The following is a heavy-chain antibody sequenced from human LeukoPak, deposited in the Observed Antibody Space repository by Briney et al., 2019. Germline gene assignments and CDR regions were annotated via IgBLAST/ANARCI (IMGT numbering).Heavy chain of an antibody. J-gene: IGHJ6*02. CDR3: AVDSNENYYYYYGMDV. D-gene: IGHD3-22*01. CDR1: GFTFSSYG. CDR2: IWYDGSNK. V-gene: IGHV3-33*01. Sequence: PGGSLRLSCAASGFTFSSYGMHWVRQAPGKGLEWVAVIWYDGSNKYYADSVKGRFTISRDNSKNTLYPQMNSLRAEDTAVYYCAVDSNENYYYYYGMDVWGQGTTVTVSS.